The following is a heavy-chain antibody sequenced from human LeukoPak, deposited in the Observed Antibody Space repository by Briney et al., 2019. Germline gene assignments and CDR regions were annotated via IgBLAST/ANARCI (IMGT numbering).Heavy chain of an antibody. CDR2: IYYSGST. CDR3: ARHRAYYDILTGYYRRDDY. D-gene: IGHD3-9*01. CDR1: GGSISSSSYY. V-gene: IGHV4-39*01. Sequence: SETLSLTCTVSGGSISSSSYYCGWIRQPPGKGLEWIGSIYYSGSTYYNPSLKSRVTISVDTSKNQFSLKLSSVTAADTAVYYCARHRAYYDILTGYYRRDDYWGQGTLVTVSS. J-gene: IGHJ4*02.